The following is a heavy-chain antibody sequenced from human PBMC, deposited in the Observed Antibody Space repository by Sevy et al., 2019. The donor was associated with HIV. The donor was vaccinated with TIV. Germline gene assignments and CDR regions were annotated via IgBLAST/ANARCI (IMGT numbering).Heavy chain of an antibody. J-gene: IGHJ5*02. CDR2: MNPNSGNT. D-gene: IGHD1-7*01. V-gene: IGHV1-8*01. Sequence: ASVKVSCKASGYTFTSYDINWVRQATGQGLEWMGWMNPNSGNTGYAQKFQGRVTMTRNTSISTAYMELGSLGSEDTAVYYCARVSGTHNWFDPWGQGTLVTVSS. CDR3: ARVSGTHNWFDP. CDR1: GYTFTSYD.